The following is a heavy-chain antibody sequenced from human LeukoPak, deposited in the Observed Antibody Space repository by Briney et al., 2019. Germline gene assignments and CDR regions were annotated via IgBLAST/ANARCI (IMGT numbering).Heavy chain of an antibody. J-gene: IGHJ4*02. CDR3: ARGTIAVAGLRYFDY. D-gene: IGHD6-19*01. V-gene: IGHV4-34*01. Sequence: PSETLSLTCAVYGGSFSGYYWSWIRQPPGKGLEWIGEINHSGSTNYNPSLKSRVTISVDTSKNQFSLKLSSVTAADTAVYYCARGTIAVAGLRYFDYWGQGTLVTVSS. CDR2: INHSGST. CDR1: GGSFSGYY.